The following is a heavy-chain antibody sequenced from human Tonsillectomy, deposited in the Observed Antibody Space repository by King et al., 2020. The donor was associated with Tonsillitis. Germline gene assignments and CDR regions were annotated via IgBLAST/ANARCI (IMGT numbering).Heavy chain of an antibody. D-gene: IGHD4-23*01. V-gene: IGHV1-18*01. CDR1: GYTFLNYG. CDR3: ARQDYGGDSAYYYYAMDV. Sequence: VQLVQSGAEVKKPGTSVKVSCKASGYTFLNYGVSWVRKAPGQGLQWMGWISTYNGNTNYAQKFQGRVTMTTDTSTNTAYMELRSLRSDDTAVYYCARQDYGGDSAYYYYAMDVWGQGTTVTVSS. CDR2: ISTYNGNT. J-gene: IGHJ6*02.